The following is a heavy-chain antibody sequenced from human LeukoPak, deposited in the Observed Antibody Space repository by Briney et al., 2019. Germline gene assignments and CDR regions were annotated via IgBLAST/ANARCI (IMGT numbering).Heavy chain of an antibody. CDR3: ARVSKQWLVRVYYFDY. D-gene: IGHD6-19*01. CDR2: INHSGST. V-gene: IGHV4-34*01. Sequence: SETLSLTCAVYGGSFSGYYWSWIRQPPGKWLEWIGEINHSGSTNYNPSLKSRVTISVDTSKNQFSLKLSSVTAADTAVYYCARVSKQWLVRVYYFDYWGQGTLVTVSS. J-gene: IGHJ4*02. CDR1: GGSFSGYY.